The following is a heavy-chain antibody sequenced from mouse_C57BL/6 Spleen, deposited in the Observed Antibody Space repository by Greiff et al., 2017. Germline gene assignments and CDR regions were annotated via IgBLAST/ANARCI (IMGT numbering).Heavy chain of an antibody. Sequence: EVHLLESGGGLVKPGGSLKLSCAASGFTFSSYAMSWVRQTPEKRLEWVATISDGGSYTYYPDNVKGRFTISRDNAKNNLYLQMSHLKSEDTAMYYCARDLYYDYDGDYYAMDYWGQGTSVTVSS. V-gene: IGHV5-4*01. CDR3: ARDLYYDYDGDYYAMDY. J-gene: IGHJ4*01. CDR2: ISDGGSYT. D-gene: IGHD2-4*01. CDR1: GFTFSSYA.